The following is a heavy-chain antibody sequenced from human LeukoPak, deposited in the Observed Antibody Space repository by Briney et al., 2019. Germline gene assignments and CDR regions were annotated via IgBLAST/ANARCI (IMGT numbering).Heavy chain of an antibody. V-gene: IGHV3-7*01. Sequence: PGGSLRLSCAASGFTFSSYWMSWVRQAPGKGLEWVANIKQDGSEKYYVDSVKGRFTISRDNAKNSLYLQMNSLRAEDTAVYYCARAPLRKVMITFGGVIVPDFDYWGQGTLVTVSS. CDR2: IKQDGSEK. J-gene: IGHJ4*02. CDR1: GFTFSSYW. CDR3: ARAPLRKVMITFGGVIVPDFDY. D-gene: IGHD3-16*02.